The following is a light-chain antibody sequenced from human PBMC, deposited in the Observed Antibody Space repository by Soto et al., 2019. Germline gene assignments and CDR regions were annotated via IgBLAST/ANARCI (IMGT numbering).Light chain of an antibody. CDR1: SSDVGGFEY. V-gene: IGLV2-14*01. J-gene: IGLJ1*01. Sequence: QSVLSQSASVSGSPGQSITISCTGTSSDVGGFEYVSWYQHQPGKAPKLIIYDVTKRPSGVSNRFSGSKSGNTASLTISGIQAEDEGDYYCGSITRSSTSVFGTGTKLTVL. CDR3: GSITRSSTSV. CDR2: DVT.